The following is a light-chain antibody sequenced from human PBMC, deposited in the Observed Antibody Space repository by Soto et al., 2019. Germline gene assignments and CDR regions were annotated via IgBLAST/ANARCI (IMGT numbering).Light chain of an antibody. J-gene: IGLJ1*01. Sequence: QTVLTQPRSVSGSPGQSVTISCTGTSIDVGGYKYVSWYQQKPGKAPKLIIYGVSRWPSGVPNRFSGSKSGNRASLTISGLQAEDEGDYYCCSYAGGTEVVGLGTKDNVL. CDR2: GVS. CDR1: SIDVGGYKY. V-gene: IGLV2-11*01. CDR3: CSYAGGTEV.